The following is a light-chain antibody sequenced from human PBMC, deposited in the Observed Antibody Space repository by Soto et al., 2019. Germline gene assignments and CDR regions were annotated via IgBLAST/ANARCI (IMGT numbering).Light chain of an antibody. V-gene: IGLV2-8*01. CDR2: EVS. J-gene: IGLJ2*01. CDR1: SSDVGYYKY. Sequence: QSALTQPPSASGSPGQSVTISCTGTSSDVGYYKYVSWYQQHPGKAPKLMISEVSKRPSGVPDRFSGSKSGNTASLTVSGLQAEDEADYYCSSYAGSNNVVFGGGTKVTVL. CDR3: SSYAGSNNVV.